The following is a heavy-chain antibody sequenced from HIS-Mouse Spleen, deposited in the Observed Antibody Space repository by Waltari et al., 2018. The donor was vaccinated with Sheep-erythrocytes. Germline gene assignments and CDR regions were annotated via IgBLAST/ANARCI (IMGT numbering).Heavy chain of an antibody. D-gene: IGHD1-26*01. CDR1: GFTVSSNY. V-gene: IGHV3-53*01. J-gene: IGHJ6*02. Sequence: EVQLVESGGGLIQPGGSLRLPCAASGFTVSSNYMSWVPQAPGKWLEWVSVIYSGGSTYYADYVKGRFTISRDNSKNTLYLQMNSLRAEDTAVYYCASDPSGSYYYYGMDVWGQGTTVTVSS. CDR3: ASDPSGSYYYYGMDV. CDR2: IYSGGST.